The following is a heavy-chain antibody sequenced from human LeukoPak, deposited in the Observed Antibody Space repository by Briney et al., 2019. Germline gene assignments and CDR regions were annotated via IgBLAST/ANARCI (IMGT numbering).Heavy chain of an antibody. Sequence: PSETLSLTCAVYGGSFSGYYWSWIRQPPGKGLEWIGEINHSGSTNYNPSLKSRVTISVDTSKNQFSLKLSSVTAADTAVYYCARGYHDSSAGYFDLWGRGTLVTVSS. D-gene: IGHD3-22*01. J-gene: IGHJ2*01. CDR3: ARGYHDSSAGYFDL. CDR1: GGSFSGYY. CDR2: INHSGST. V-gene: IGHV4-34*01.